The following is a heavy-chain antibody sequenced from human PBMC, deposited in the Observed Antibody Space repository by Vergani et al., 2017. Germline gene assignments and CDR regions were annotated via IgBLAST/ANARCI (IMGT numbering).Heavy chain of an antibody. CDR3: ARVVGHCGGDCYADY. CDR2: IYHSGST. D-gene: IGHD2-21*01. J-gene: IGHJ4*02. CDR1: GGSFSGYY. V-gene: IGHV4-34*01. Sequence: QVQLQQWGAGLLKPSETLSLTCAVYGGSFSGYYWSWIRQPPGKGLEWIGYIYHSGSTYYNPSLKSRVTISVDRSKNQFSLKLSSVTAADTAVYYCARVVGHCGGDCYADYWGQGTLVTVSS.